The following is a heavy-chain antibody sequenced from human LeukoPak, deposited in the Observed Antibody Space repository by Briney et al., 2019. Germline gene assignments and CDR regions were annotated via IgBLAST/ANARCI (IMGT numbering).Heavy chain of an antibody. D-gene: IGHD2-21*01. V-gene: IGHV4-59*01. Sequence: SETLSLTCTVSGGSISSYYWSWLRQPPGKGLEWIGYIYYSGSTNYNPSLKSRVTISVDTSKNQFSLKLSSVTAADTAVYYCARVWSSSPYNWFDPWGQGTLVTVSS. J-gene: IGHJ5*02. CDR2: IYYSGST. CDR1: GGSISSYY. CDR3: ARVWSSSPYNWFDP.